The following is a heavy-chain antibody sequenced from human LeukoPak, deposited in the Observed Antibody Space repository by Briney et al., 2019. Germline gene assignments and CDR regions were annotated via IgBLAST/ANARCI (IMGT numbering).Heavy chain of an antibody. D-gene: IGHD1-1*01. V-gene: IGHV3-30*02. J-gene: IGHJ4*02. CDR3: AKDGESGIQYTQGYFDY. CDR1: GFSFSDYA. CDR2: IRYDGSNK. Sequence: AGGSLRLSCAASGFSFSDYAIYWVRQTPGKGLEWVAFIRYDGSNKIYADSVKGRFTISRDDSYNTVYLQMTGLRAEGTAVYYCAKDGESGIQYTQGYFDYWGQGTLVTVSS.